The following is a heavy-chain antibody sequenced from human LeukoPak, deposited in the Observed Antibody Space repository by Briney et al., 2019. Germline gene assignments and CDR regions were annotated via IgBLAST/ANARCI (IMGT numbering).Heavy chain of an antibody. CDR2: IRNKPNGGTT. Sequence: GGSLRLYCAASGFTFNDYYMSWVRQAPGKGLEWVGIIRNKPNGGTTEKTTSVKGRFTISGDDSKSITYLQMNSLRAEDTAVLYCATGHCITMIVVVIPDYYFDYWGQGTLVTVSS. J-gene: IGHJ4*02. D-gene: IGHD3-22*01. CDR1: GFTFNDYY. CDR3: ATGHCITMIVVVIPDYYFDY. V-gene: IGHV3-71*03.